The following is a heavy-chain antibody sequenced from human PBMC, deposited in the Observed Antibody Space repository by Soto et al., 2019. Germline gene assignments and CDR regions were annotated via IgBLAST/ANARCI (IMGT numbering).Heavy chain of an antibody. V-gene: IGHV3-53*01. J-gene: IGHJ4*02. CDR3: GRDISGWAEVGVDY. CDR2: IYTGGTT. CDR1: GCIVSRNY. Sequence: EVELVESGGSLVQPGGSLRLSCTASTSGCIVSRNYMTWVRQAPGKGLEWLSSIYTGGTTYYADSVKGRFTVSRDSSKHTLYLQLNSMRHEHTAGYYCGRDISGWAEVGVDYLGQGALVTVSS. D-gene: IGHD6-19*01.